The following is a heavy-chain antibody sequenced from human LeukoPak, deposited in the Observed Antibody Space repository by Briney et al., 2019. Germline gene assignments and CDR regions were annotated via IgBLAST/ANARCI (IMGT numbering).Heavy chain of an antibody. CDR2: IYYSGST. CDR1: GGSISNGDHY. V-gene: IGHV4-61*08. J-gene: IGHJ4*02. CDR3: ARRSGGSPFDY. D-gene: IGHD1-26*01. Sequence: PSETLSLTCTVSGGSISNGDHYWSWIRQHPGKGLEWIGDIYYSGSTNYNPSLKSRVTISVDTSKNQFALKLSSVTAADTAVYYCARRSGGSPFDYWGQGTLVTVSS.